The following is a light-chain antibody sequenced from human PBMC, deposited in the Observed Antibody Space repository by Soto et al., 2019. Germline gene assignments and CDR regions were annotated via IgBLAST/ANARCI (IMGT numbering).Light chain of an antibody. CDR3: SSYAASDSFVV. CDR2: EVY. Sequence: QSVLTQPPSASGSPGQSVTISCTGTSSDVGGYNYVSWYQHHPDKAPKLIIYEVYKRPSGVPDRFSGSKSGNTASLTVSGLQAEDEAEYYCSSYAASDSFVVLGGGTKLTVL. J-gene: IGLJ2*01. CDR1: SSDVGGYNY. V-gene: IGLV2-8*01.